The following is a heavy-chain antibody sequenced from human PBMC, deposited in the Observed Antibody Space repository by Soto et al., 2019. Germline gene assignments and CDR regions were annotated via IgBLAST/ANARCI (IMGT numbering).Heavy chain of an antibody. CDR2: VNPNSGNT. V-gene: IGHV1-8*01. Sequence: ASVKVSCKASGYTFTSYDINWVRQATGQGLEWMGWVNPNSGNTGYAQKFQGRVTMTRNTSISTAYMELSSLRSEDTAVYYCARGRIAAAGSWFDPWGQGTLVTVSS. J-gene: IGHJ5*02. CDR3: ARGRIAAAGSWFDP. D-gene: IGHD6-13*01. CDR1: GYTFTSYD.